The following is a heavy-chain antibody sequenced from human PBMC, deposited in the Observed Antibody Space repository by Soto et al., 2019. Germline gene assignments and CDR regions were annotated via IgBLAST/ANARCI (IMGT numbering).Heavy chain of an antibody. V-gene: IGHV4-4*02. CDR1: GGSISSSSW. CDR2: IYHSGST. D-gene: IGHD4-17*01. CDR3: ARKDYGDGGYFDY. J-gene: IGHJ4*02. Sequence: QVQLQESGPGLVKPSGTLSLTCAVSGGSISSSSWWNWVRQPPGKGLEWIGEIYHSGSTNYNSSLKSRVTISVDKSKNQFSLKLSSVTAADTAVYYWARKDYGDGGYFDYWGQGTLVTVSS.